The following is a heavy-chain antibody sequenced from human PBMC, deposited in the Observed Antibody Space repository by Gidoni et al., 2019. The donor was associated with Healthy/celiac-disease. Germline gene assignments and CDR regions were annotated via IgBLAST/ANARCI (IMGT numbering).Heavy chain of an antibody. J-gene: IGHJ6*03. CDR3: ARARGYDFWSDSVIPYYYMDV. D-gene: IGHD3-3*01. CDR2: IYYTGST. Sequence: QVQLQESGPGLVKPSETLSLTCTVSGGSISSYYWSWIRQPPGKGLEWIGYIYYTGSTNYNPSLKTRVTISVDTSKNQFSLKLSSVTAADTAVYYCARARGYDFWSDSVIPYYYMDVWGKGTTVTVSS. V-gene: IGHV4-59*01. CDR1: GGSISSYY.